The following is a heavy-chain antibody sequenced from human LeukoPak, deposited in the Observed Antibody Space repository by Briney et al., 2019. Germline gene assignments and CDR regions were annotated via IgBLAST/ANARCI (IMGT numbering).Heavy chain of an antibody. CDR2: ISSSSSYI. CDR3: ARELRGIVVVVPAAIGFPAFDI. Sequence: PGGSLRLSCAVSGFTFSSYNMNWVRQAPGKGLEWVSSISSSSSYIYYADSVKGRFTISRDNAKNSLYLQMNSLRAEDTAVYYCARELRGIVVVVPAAIGFPAFDIWGQGTMVTVSS. J-gene: IGHJ3*02. CDR1: GFTFSSYN. V-gene: IGHV3-21*01. D-gene: IGHD2-2*01.